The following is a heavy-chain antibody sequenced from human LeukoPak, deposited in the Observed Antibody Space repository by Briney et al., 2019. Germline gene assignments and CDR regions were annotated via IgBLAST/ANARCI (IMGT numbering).Heavy chain of an antibody. CDR2: ISGSSTSI. Sequence: GGSLRLSCAASGFTFNTYSMNWVRQAPGKGLEWVSYISGSSTSIYYADSVKGRFTISRDSAKNSVFLQMNSLRDEDTAVYYCARRLGSGSYPFDYWGQGNLVTVSS. D-gene: IGHD3-10*01. V-gene: IGHV3-48*02. CDR1: GFTFNTYS. CDR3: ARRLGSGSYPFDY. J-gene: IGHJ4*02.